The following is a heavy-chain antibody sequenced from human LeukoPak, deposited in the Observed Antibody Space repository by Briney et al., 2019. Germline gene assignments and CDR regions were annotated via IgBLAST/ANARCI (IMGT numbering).Heavy chain of an antibody. CDR3: VRFGVNYDMDV. V-gene: IGHV4-59*01. D-gene: IGHD3-16*01. CDR1: GGSISGYY. Sequence: SETLSLTCSVSGGSISGYYWTWVRQPPGKGLEWIGQIHYSGRADYNPSLKSRITMSVDTSRNQISLKLSSATAADTAIYYCVRFGVNYDMDVWGQGTTVTVFS. CDR2: IHYSGRA. J-gene: IGHJ6*02.